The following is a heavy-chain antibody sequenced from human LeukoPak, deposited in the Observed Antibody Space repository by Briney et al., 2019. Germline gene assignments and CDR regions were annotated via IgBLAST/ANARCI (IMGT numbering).Heavy chain of an antibody. CDR2: THYSGST. J-gene: IGHJ5*02. D-gene: IGHD2-21*01. Sequence: SETLSLTCTVSGGSVSSGSYYWSWIRQPPGKGLEWIGSTHYSGSTYYNPSLKSRVTMSLDTSRNQFSLQLRSVTTADTAFCYCATTSGKFPVDRWGQGTLVTVSS. CDR3: ATTSGKFPVDR. CDR1: GGSVSSGSYY. V-gene: IGHV4-61*01.